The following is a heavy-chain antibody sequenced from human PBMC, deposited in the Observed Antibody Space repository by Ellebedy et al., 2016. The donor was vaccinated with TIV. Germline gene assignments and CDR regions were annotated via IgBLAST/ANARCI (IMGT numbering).Heavy chain of an antibody. D-gene: IGHD6-19*01. CDR3: TRDASGWSVF. CDR1: GFTFSSFW. CDR2: IKEDGTEK. J-gene: IGHJ1*01. V-gene: IGHV3-7*01. Sequence: PGGSLRLSCTASGFTFSSFWMGWVRQTPGKGLEWMANIKEDGTEKYYLDSVRGRFTISRDNAKNSLYLQMNNLRAEDTAVYHCTRDASGWSVFWGQGTLVTVSS.